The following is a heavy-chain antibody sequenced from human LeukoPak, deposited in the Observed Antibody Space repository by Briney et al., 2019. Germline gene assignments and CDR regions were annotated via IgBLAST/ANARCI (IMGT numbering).Heavy chain of an antibody. CDR2: INPNSGGT. CDR1: GYSFTGYS. J-gene: IGHJ4*02. D-gene: IGHD2-15*01. Sequence: ASVKVSCKASGYSFTGYSMHWVRQAPGQGLEWMGWINPNSGGTKFAQKFQGRVTMTRDTSISTAYMEVSRLRSDDTAVYYCATQNSSYFDYWGQGTLVTVSS. CDR3: ATQNSSYFDY. V-gene: IGHV1-2*02.